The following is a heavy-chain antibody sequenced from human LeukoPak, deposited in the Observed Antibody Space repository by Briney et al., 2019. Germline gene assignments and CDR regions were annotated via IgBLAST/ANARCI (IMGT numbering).Heavy chain of an antibody. V-gene: IGHV1-58*02. D-gene: IGHD3-22*01. CDR2: IVVGSGNT. J-gene: IGHJ6*03. CDR3: AAFPMTPYYYYMDV. Sequence: SVKVSCKASGFTFTSSAMQWVRQARGQRLEWIGWIVVGSGNTNYAQKFQERVTITRDMSTSTAYMELSSLRSEDTAVYYCAAFPMTPYYYYMDVWGKGTTVTVSS. CDR1: GFTFTSSA.